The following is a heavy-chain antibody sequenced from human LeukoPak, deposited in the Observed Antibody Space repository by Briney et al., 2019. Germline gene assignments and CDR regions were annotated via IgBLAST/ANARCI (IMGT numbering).Heavy chain of an antibody. V-gene: IGHV3-21*01. D-gene: IGHD3-16*02. CDR2: ISSSSSYI. Sequence: GGSLRLSCAASGFTFSSYSMNWVRQAPGKGLEWVSSISSSSSYIYYADSVKGRFTISRDNAKNSLYLQMNSLRAEDTAVYYCARALYDYVWGSYREFDYWGQGTLVTVSS. J-gene: IGHJ4*02. CDR3: ARALYDYVWGSYREFDY. CDR1: GFTFSSYS.